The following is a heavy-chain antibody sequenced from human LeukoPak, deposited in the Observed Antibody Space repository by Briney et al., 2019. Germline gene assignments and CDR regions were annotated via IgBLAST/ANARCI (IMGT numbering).Heavy chain of an antibody. CDR3: ARGGSRKMATTKTPFDY. Sequence: SETLSLTCAVYGGSFSGYYWSWIRQPPGKGLEWIGEINRSGSTNYNPSLKGRVTMSVDTSKNQFSLKLSSVTAADTAVYYCARGGSRKMATTKTPFDYWGQGTLVTVSS. V-gene: IGHV4-34*01. CDR2: INRSGST. D-gene: IGHD5-24*01. J-gene: IGHJ4*02. CDR1: GGSFSGYY.